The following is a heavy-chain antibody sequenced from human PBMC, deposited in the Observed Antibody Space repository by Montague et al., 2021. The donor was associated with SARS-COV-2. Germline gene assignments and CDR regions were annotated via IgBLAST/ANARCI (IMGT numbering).Heavy chain of an antibody. J-gene: IGHJ3*02. CDR2: IYYSCST. CDR3: ARGSYRPDAFDI. D-gene: IGHD3-16*02. V-gene: IGHV4-59*01. CDR1: GGSISSYY. Sequence: SETLSLTCTVSGGSISSYYCSWIRQPPGTGLDLIWYIYYSCSTNXNHSPKSRVTISLDTSKNQFSLKLNSVTAADAAVYYCARGSYRPDAFDIWGQGTMVTVSS.